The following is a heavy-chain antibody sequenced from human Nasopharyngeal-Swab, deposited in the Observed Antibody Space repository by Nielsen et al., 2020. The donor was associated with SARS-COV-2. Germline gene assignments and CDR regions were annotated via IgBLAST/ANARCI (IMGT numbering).Heavy chain of an antibody. CDR3: AKRSDYDFWSGGLYYYYYGMDV. Sequence: GGSLRPSCAASGFTFSSYGMHWVRQAPGKGLEWVAVIWYDGSNKYYADSVKGRFTISRDNSKNTLYLQMNSLRAEDTAVYYCAKRSDYDFWSGGLYYYYYGMDVWGQGTTVTVSS. J-gene: IGHJ6*02. V-gene: IGHV3-30*02. D-gene: IGHD3-3*01. CDR1: GFTFSSYG. CDR2: IWYDGSNK.